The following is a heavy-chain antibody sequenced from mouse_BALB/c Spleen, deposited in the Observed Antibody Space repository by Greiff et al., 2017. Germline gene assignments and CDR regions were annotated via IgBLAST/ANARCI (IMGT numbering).Heavy chain of an antibody. J-gene: IGHJ1*01. CDR2: INPSNGRT. D-gene: IGHD2-4*01. Sequence: QVQLQQPGAELVKPGASVKLSCKASGYTFTSYLMHWVKQRPGQGLEWIGEINPSNGRTNYNEKFKSKATLTVDKSSSTAYMQLSSLTSEDSAVYYCARPIYYDYWYFDVWGAGTTVTVSS. V-gene: IGHV1S81*02. CDR1: GYTFTSYL. CDR3: ARPIYYDYWYFDV.